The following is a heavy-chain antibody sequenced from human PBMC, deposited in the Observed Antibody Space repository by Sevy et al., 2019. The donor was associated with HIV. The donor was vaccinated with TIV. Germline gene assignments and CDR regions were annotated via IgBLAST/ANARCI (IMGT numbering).Heavy chain of an antibody. CDR2: IYSGGST. CDR3: ARSWGIAAAGPLDY. Sequence: GGSLRLSCAASGFTVSSSYMSWVRQAPGKGLEWVSVIYSGGSTYYADSVKGRFTISRDNSKNTLYLQMNSLRAEDTAVYYCARSWGIAAAGPLDYWGQGTLVTVSS. V-gene: IGHV3-53*01. J-gene: IGHJ4*02. D-gene: IGHD6-13*01. CDR1: GFTVSSSY.